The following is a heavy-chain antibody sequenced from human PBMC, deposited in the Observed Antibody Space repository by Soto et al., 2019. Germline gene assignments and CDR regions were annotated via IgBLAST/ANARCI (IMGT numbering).Heavy chain of an antibody. CDR1: GFTFRTYA. CDR2: ISGSGGST. CDR3: AKDGWEPVRGFDP. D-gene: IGHD1-26*01. J-gene: IGHJ5*02. Sequence: EVQLLESGGGLVQPGGSLRLSCAASGFTFRTYAMNWVRQAPGKGLEWVSTISGSGGSTYYADSVKGRFTISRDNTKNTLYLQMNSLRAEDTAVYYCAKDGWEPVRGFDPWGQGTLVTVSS. V-gene: IGHV3-23*01.